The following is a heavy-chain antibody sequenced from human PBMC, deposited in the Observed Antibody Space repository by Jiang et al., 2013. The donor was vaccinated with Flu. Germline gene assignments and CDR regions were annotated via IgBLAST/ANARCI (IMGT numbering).Heavy chain of an antibody. CDR3: ARRPFWGSSGYDVHDYYGMDV. Sequence: SGYSFTSYWIGWVRQMPGKGLEWMGIIYPGDSDTRYSPSFQGQVTISADKSISTAYLQWSSLKASDTAMYYCARRPFWGSSGYDVHDYYGMDVWGQGTTVTVSS. CDR2: IYPGDSDT. V-gene: IGHV5-51*01. J-gene: IGHJ6*02. D-gene: IGHD5-12*01. CDR1: GYSFTSYW.